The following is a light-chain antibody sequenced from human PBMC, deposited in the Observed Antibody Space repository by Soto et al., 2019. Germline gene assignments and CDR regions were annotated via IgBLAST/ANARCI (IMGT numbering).Light chain of an antibody. J-gene: IGLJ1*01. CDR1: SSNIGAGYD. CDR2: DDN. V-gene: IGLV1-40*01. CDR3: QSYDSSLSGSTV. Sequence: QSVLTQPPSVSGVPGQRVTISCTGTSSNIGAGYDVHWYQQFSGTAPKLLIYDDNNRPSGVPDRFSASKSGTSASLAITGLQAEEEADYYCQSYDSSLSGSTVFGTGTKVTVL.